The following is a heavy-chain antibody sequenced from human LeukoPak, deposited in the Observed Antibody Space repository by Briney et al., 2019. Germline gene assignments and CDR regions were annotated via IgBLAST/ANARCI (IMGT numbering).Heavy chain of an antibody. D-gene: IGHD3-22*01. CDR3: ARDACYYDSSGSLY. V-gene: IGHV3-23*01. CDR1: GFTFSRYA. CDR2: ISGSGGST. J-gene: IGHJ4*02. Sequence: GGSLRLSCAASGFTFSRYAMSWVRQAPGKGLEWVSAISGSGGSTYYADSVKGRFTISRDNSKNTLYLQMNSLRAEDTAVYYCARDACYYDSSGSLYWGQGTLVTVSS.